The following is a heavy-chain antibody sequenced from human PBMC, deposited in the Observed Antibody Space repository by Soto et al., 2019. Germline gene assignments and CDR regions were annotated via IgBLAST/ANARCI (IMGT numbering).Heavy chain of an antibody. CDR2: IYYSGST. Sequence: SETLSLTCTVSGDSISRYYWSWIRQPPGKGLEWIGYIYYSGSTNYNPSLKSRVTISVDTSKNQFSLKLSSVTAADTAVYYCARGYSCSWHNDPEAFDIWGQTPIVTGSS. D-gene: IGHD6-13*01. CDR1: GDSISRYY. CDR3: ARGYSCSWHNDPEAFDI. J-gene: IGHJ3*02. V-gene: IGHV4-59*01.